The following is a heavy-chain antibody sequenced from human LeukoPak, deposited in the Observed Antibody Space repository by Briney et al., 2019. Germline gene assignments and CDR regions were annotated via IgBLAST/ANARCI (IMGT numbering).Heavy chain of an antibody. CDR1: GGSFSGYY. D-gene: IGHD1-1*01. J-gene: IGHJ3*02. V-gene: IGHV4-34*01. CDR3: AREDVAPGAFDI. CDR2: INHSGST. Sequence: PSETLSLTCAVYGGSFSGYYWSWIRQPPGKGLEWIGEINHSGSTNYNPSLKSRVTISVDTSKNQFSLKLSSVTAADTAVYYCAREDVAPGAFDIWGQGTMVTVSS.